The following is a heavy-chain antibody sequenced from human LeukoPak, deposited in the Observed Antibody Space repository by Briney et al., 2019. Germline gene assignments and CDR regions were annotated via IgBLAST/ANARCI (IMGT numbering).Heavy chain of an antibody. CDR1: GVSIGSSTYY. V-gene: IGHV4-39*01. J-gene: IGHJ4*02. CDR2: ISYGGGT. CDR3: ARLALRLGELSLYRDFDY. D-gene: IGHD3-16*01. Sequence: PSETLSLTCTVSGVSIGSSTYYWGWIRQSPGKGLEWIGVISYGGGTSYNPSLKNRVTMSVDTSNNQFSLRLKSVTAADTAVYYCARLALRLGELSLYRDFDYWGQGTLVTVSS.